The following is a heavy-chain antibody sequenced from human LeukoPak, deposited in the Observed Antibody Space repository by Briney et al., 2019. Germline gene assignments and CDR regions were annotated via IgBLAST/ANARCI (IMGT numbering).Heavy chain of an antibody. CDR1: GGTISSSNFY. CDR3: ARSDHCSSCSFNGTFLY. D-gene: IGHD2-15*01. Sequence: SETLSRTCTVSGGTISSSNFYWGWIRQPPGKGLEWIGSIYYSGSTYYNPSLKSRVTISVDTSKNQFSLKLSSVTAADTAVYYCARSDHCSSCSFNGTFLYWAQKPLVTVSS. CDR2: IYYSGST. V-gene: IGHV4-39*01. J-gene: IGHJ4*01.